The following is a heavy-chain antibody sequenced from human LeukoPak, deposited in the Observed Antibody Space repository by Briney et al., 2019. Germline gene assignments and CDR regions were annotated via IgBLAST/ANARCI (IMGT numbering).Heavy chain of an antibody. D-gene: IGHD6-13*01. CDR3: TREGISAVGEH. CDR1: GFTFSSYA. CDR2: ISYDGSNK. Sequence: GGSLRLSCAASGFTFSSYAMHWVRQAPGKGLEWVAVISYDGSNKYYADSVKGRFTISRDDSKRSLYLQMKSLRAEDTAVYYCTREGISAVGEHWGQGTLVTVSS. V-gene: IGHV3-30-3*01. J-gene: IGHJ1*01.